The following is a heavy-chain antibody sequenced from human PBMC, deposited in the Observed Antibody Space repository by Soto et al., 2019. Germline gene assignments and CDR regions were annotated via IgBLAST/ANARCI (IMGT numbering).Heavy chain of an antibody. Sequence: QVQLQESGPGLVKPSETLSLTCTVSGGSISSYYWSWIRQPPGKGLEWIGYIYYSGSTNYNPSLKSRVTISVDTSKNQFSLKLSSVTAADTAVYYCAREVYSGYDALRYFDYWGQGTLVTVSS. J-gene: IGHJ4*02. CDR3: AREVYSGYDALRYFDY. CDR1: GGSISSYY. D-gene: IGHD5-12*01. CDR2: IYYSGST. V-gene: IGHV4-59*01.